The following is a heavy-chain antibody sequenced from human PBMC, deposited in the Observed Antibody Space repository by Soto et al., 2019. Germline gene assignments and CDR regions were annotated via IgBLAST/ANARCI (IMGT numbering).Heavy chain of an antibody. CDR2: IYYTGST. J-gene: IGHJ6*02. CDR1: GATISSGGFY. Sequence: QVQLQESGPGLVEASQTLSLTCTVSGATISSGGFYWSWIRQRPGKGLEWIGHIYYTGSTYYTPSLNSRVTISVAMSRNQFSLRLRSVTAADTAKYFCARDDSFYGEPGYGMNVWGQGTTVTVSS. V-gene: IGHV4-31*03. D-gene: IGHD4-17*01. CDR3: ARDDSFYGEPGYGMNV.